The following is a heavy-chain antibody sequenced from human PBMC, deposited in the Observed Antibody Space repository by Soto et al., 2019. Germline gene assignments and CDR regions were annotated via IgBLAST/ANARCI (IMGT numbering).Heavy chain of an antibody. D-gene: IGHD1-26*01. J-gene: IGHJ4*02. Sequence: QLQLQESGPRLVKPSETLSLTCTVSGGSVSNNNYYWGWIRQPPGKGLVWIGDIYYSGSTYYNPSLKSRVTITVDTSNNQFSLKVRSVTAADTAVYYCARHTMGSSRLIDYWGQGALVTVSS. CDR1: GGSVSNNNYY. CDR3: ARHTMGSSRLIDY. V-gene: IGHV4-39*01. CDR2: IYYSGST.